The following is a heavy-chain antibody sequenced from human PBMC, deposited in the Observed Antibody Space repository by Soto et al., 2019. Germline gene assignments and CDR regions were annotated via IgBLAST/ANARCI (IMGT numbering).Heavy chain of an antibody. V-gene: IGHV3-33*01. CDR3: ARDGFGGTTFRGYPDY. CDR1: GSIFRGYG. J-gene: IGHJ4*02. D-gene: IGHD2-15*01. CDR2: IRYDGSNI. Sequence: QVQLVESGGSVVQPGRSLSFSCAASGSIFRGYGMRWVRQAPGKGLEWVAVIRYDGSNINYADSVMGRFTISRDNSKNTLYLEMNSLGAEDTAVYYCARDGFGGTTFRGYPDYWGQGNLVTVSS.